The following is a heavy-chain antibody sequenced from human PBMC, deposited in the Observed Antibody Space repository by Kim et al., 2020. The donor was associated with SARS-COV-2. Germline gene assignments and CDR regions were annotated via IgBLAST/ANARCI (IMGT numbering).Heavy chain of an antibody. J-gene: IGHJ4*02. CDR2: IKQDGSEK. CDR3: ARIHRAVAGVY. CDR1: GFTFSNYW. Sequence: GGSLRLSCAASGFTFSNYWMSWVRQAPGKGLEWVANIKQDGSEKYYVDSMKGRFTISRDNAKNSLYLQMDSLRAEDTAIYYCARIHRAVAGVYWGQGTLV. V-gene: IGHV3-7*01. D-gene: IGHD6-19*01.